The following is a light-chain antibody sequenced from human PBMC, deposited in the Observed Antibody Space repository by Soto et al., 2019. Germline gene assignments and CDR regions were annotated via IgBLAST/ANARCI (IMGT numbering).Light chain of an antibody. Sequence: EIVLTQSPGTLSLSPGERATLSCRASQSVSSSFLAWYQQKPGQAPRLLIYGASSRATGIPDRFSGSGSGTHFTLTISRLEPEDFAVYYYQQYDSSPRTFGQGTKVEIK. CDR2: GAS. J-gene: IGKJ1*01. V-gene: IGKV3-20*01. CDR1: QSVSSSF. CDR3: QQYDSSPRT.